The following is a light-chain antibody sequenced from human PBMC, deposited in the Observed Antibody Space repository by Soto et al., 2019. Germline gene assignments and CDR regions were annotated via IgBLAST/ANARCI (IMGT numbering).Light chain of an antibody. CDR1: QGVTTN. CDR3: QQRVNRVT. V-gene: IGKV3D-15*01. J-gene: IGKJ4*01. Sequence: EIVMTQSPGTLSVSPGERATLSCRAGQGVTTNFAWYQQKPGQAPRLLIYGASSRATGIPARFSGSGSGTDFTLTISSLESEDFAVYYCQQRVNRVTFGGGTKVDIK. CDR2: GAS.